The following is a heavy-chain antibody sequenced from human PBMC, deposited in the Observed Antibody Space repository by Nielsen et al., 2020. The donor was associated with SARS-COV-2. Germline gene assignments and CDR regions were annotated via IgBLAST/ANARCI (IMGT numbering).Heavy chain of an antibody. CDR3: ARDDDNWGSLAY. D-gene: IGHD7-27*01. V-gene: IGHV4-59*13. CDR2: IYYSGNT. CDR1: GGSITTYY. J-gene: IGHJ4*02. Sequence: SETLSLTCAVSGGSITTYYWHWIRQSSGKGLEWIGSIYYSGNTNYNPSLKSRVTISVDTSKNQFSLKLSSVTAADTAVYYCARDDDNWGSLAYWGQGTLVTVSS.